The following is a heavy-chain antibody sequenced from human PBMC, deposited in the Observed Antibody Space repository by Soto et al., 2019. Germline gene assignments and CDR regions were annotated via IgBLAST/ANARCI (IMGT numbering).Heavy chain of an antibody. V-gene: IGHV1-18*04. CDR1: GYTFTSYG. Sequence: ASVKVSWKASGYTFTSYGISWVRQAPGQGLEWMGWISAYNGNTNYAQKLQGRVTMTTDTSTSTAYMELRSLRSDDTAVYYCARVVRLPYCSGGSCPYYFDYWGQGTLVTVSS. D-gene: IGHD2-15*01. J-gene: IGHJ4*02. CDR3: ARVVRLPYCSGGSCPYYFDY. CDR2: ISAYNGNT.